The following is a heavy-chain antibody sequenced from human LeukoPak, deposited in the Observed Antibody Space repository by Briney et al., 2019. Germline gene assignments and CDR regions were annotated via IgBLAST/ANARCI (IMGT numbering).Heavy chain of an antibody. D-gene: IGHD3-3*01. J-gene: IGHJ3*02. V-gene: IGHV4-39*02. CDR3: ARETAYDFWSGFRRDHDAFDI. CDR1: GGSISSSSYY. CDR2: IYYSGST. Sequence: SETLSLTCTVSGGSISSSSYYWGWIRQPPGKGLEWIGSIYYSGSTYYNPSLKSRVTISVDTSKNQFSLKLSSVTAADTAVYYCARETAYDFWSGFRRDHDAFDIWGQGTMVTVSS.